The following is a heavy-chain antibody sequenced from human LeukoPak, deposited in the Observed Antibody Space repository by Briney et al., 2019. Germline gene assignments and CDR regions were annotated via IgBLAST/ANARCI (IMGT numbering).Heavy chain of an antibody. D-gene: IGHD6-13*01. CDR2: ISYDGSNK. J-gene: IGHJ4*02. CDR3: AKDQGSSSWYPCFDY. CDR1: GFTFSSYG. Sequence: GGSLRLSCAASGFTFSSYGMHWVRQAPGKGLEWVAVISYDGSNKYYADSVKGRFTISRDNSKNTLYLQINSLRAEDTAVYYSAKDQGSSSWYPCFDYWGQGTLVTVSS. V-gene: IGHV3-30*18.